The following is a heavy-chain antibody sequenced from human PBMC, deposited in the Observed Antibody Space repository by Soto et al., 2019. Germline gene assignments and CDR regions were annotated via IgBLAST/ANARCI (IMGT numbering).Heavy chain of an antibody. CDR1: GFTFTNYG. V-gene: IGHV1-18*01. Sequence: GASVKVSCKASGFTFTNYGFSWVRQAPGQGLEWLGWISAHNGNTQYTQKVQGRVTMTTDTSTSTAYMELRSLRSDDTAVYYCARDPLDAWSTRRNSASECWGRGTMVSVSS. J-gene: IGHJ4*02. D-gene: IGHD1-1*01. CDR2: ISAHNGNT. CDR3: ARDPLDAWSTRRNSASEC.